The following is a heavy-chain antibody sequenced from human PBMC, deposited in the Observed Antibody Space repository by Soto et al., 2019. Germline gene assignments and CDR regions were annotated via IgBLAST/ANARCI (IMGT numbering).Heavy chain of an antibody. V-gene: IGHV3-9*01. CDR3: AISQDRGGRTAFIY. CDR2: INWKSDI. CDR1: GFTFDDNA. J-gene: IGHJ4*02. Sequence: GGSLRLSCAVSGFTFDDNAMHWVRQAPEKGLEWVSGINWKSDIGYADSVKGRFTISRDNAENSLYLQINSLRAEDTALYYCAISQDRGGRTAFIYWGQGTQVTVSS. D-gene: IGHD3-16*01.